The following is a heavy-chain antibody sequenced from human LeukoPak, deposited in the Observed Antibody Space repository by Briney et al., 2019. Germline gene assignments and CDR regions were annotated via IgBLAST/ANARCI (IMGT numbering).Heavy chain of an antibody. V-gene: IGHV3-21*01. Sequence: GGSLRLSCAASGFTFSSYSMNWVRQAPGKGLEWVSSISSISSYIYYADSVKGRFTISRDNAKNSLYLQMNSLRAEDTAVYYCARDSVLYCTNGVCPFDYWGQGTLVTVSS. D-gene: IGHD2-8*01. CDR2: ISSISSYI. CDR1: GFTFSSYS. CDR3: ARDSVLYCTNGVCPFDY. J-gene: IGHJ4*02.